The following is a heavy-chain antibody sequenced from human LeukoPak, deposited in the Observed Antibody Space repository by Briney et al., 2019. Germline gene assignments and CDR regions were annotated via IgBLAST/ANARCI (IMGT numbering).Heavy chain of an antibody. D-gene: IGHD6-13*01. CDR3: ARGSGSSSSWYDWFDP. CDR1: GFTFSSYA. V-gene: IGHV3-23*01. Sequence: PGGSLRLSCAASGFTFSSYAMSWVRQAPGKGLEWVSAISGSGGTTYYADSVKGRFTISRDNAKNSLYLQMNSLRAEDTAVYYCARGSGSSSSWYDWFDPWGQGTLVTVSS. CDR2: ISGSGGTT. J-gene: IGHJ5*02.